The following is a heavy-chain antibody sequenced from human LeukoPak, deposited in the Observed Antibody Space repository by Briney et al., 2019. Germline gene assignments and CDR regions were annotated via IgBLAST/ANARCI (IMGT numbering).Heavy chain of an antibody. Sequence: SETLSLTCTVSGGSISSYYWSWIRQPPGKGLEWIGYIYYSGSTNYNPSLESRVTISVDTSKNQFSLKLSSVTAADTAVYYCARDRVGRSSWYGTFDYWGQGTLVTVSS. J-gene: IGHJ4*02. CDR1: GGSISSYY. D-gene: IGHD6-13*01. V-gene: IGHV4-59*01. CDR2: IYYSGST. CDR3: ARDRVGRSSWYGTFDY.